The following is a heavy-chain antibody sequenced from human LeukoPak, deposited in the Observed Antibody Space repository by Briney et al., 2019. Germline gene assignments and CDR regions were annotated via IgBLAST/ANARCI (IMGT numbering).Heavy chain of an antibody. D-gene: IGHD1-20*01. J-gene: IGHJ4*02. CDR3: ARGGITGTPSGY. V-gene: IGHV4-34*01. CDR2: INHSGST. Sequence: PSETLSLTCAVYGGSFSGYYWSWIRQPPGKGLEWIGEINHSGSTNYNPSLKSRVTISVDTSKNQFSLKLSSVTAADTAVYYCARGGITGTPSGYWGQGTLVTVSS. CDR1: GGSFSGYY.